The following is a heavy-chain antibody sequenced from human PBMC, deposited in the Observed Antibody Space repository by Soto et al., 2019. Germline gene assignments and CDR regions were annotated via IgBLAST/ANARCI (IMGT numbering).Heavy chain of an antibody. CDR3: ARPRSYDWYFDL. CDR2: IYYSGST. Sequence: QVQLQESGPGLVKPSETLSLTCTVSGGSISSYYWSWIRQPPGKGLEWIGYIYYSGSTNYNPSLKSRVTISVDTSKNQFPLKLSSVTAADTAVYYCARPRSYDWYFDLWARGTLVTVSS. D-gene: IGHD3-16*01. V-gene: IGHV4-59*08. CDR1: GGSISSYY. J-gene: IGHJ2*01.